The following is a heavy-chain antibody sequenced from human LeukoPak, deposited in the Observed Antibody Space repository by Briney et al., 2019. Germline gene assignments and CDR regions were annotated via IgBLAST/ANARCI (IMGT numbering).Heavy chain of an antibody. V-gene: IGHV3-74*01. Sequence: GGSLRLSCAASGTYWMHWVRQAPGKGLVWVSHINSDGSWTGYADSVKGRFTISKDNAKNTVSLQMNNLRAEDTAVYYCVTFYEPYWGRGTLVTVSS. J-gene: IGHJ4*02. CDR3: VTFYEPY. CDR2: INSDGSWT. CDR1: GTYW. D-gene: IGHD2/OR15-2a*01.